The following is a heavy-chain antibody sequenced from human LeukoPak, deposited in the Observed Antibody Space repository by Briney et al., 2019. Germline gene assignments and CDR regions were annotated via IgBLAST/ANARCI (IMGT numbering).Heavy chain of an antibody. Sequence: SETLSLTCTVSGGSISSYYWSWIRQPPGKGLEWIGYIYYSGSTNYNPSLKSRVTISVDTSKNQFSLKLSSVTAADTAVYYCARDNWNYGSSMDVWGQGTTVTVSS. D-gene: IGHD1-7*01. CDR1: GGSISSYY. V-gene: IGHV4-59*01. CDR3: ARDNWNYGSSMDV. J-gene: IGHJ6*02. CDR2: IYYSGST.